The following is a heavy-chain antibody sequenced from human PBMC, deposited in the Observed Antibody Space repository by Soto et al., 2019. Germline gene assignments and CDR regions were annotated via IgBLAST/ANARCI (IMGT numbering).Heavy chain of an antibody. CDR2: ISYDGSNK. D-gene: IGHD1-7*01. J-gene: IGHJ4*02. CDR3: AKDGYLNWNYPTTYYFDY. Sequence: GGSLRLSCAASGFTFSSYGMHWVRQAPGKGLEWVAVISYDGSNKYYADSVKGRFTISRDNSKNTLHLQMNSLRAEDTAVYYCAKDGYLNWNYPTTYYFDYWGQGTLVTVSS. V-gene: IGHV3-30*18. CDR1: GFTFSSYG.